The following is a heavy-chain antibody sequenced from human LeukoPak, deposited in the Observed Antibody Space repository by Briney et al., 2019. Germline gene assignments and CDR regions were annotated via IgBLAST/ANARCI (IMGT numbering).Heavy chain of an antibody. CDR1: GGSISSGGYY. CDR2: IYYSGST. V-gene: IGHV4-31*01. D-gene: IGHD3-16*01. Sequence: KSSETLSLTCTVSGGSISSGGYYWSWIRQHPGKGLEWIGYIYYSGSTYYNPSLKSPVTISVDTSKNQFSLKLSSVTAADTAVYYCARGDSAYDAFDIWGQGTMVTVSS. J-gene: IGHJ3*02. CDR3: ARGDSAYDAFDI.